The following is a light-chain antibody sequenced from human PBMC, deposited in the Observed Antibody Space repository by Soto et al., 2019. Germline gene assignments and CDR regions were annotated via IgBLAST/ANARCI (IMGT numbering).Light chain of an antibody. CDR1: SGHSNYA. CDR2: LNSDGSH. CDR3: QTWDTGIRV. J-gene: IGLJ2*01. Sequence: QPVLTQSPSASASLGASVRLTCSLSSGHSNYAIAWHQQQPEKGPRFLMKLNSDGSHNKGDGIPDRFSGSSSGAERYLTISSLHSEDEAEYYCQTWDTGIRVFGGGTKLTVL. V-gene: IGLV4-69*01.